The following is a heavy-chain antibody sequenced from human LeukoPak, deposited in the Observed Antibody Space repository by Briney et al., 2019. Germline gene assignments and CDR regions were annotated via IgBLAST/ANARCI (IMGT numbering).Heavy chain of an antibody. V-gene: IGHV3-48*04. D-gene: IGHD1-26*01. Sequence: PGGSLRLSCAASGFTFSSYSMNWVRQAPGKGLEWVSYISSSGSTIYYADSVKGRFTISRDNAKNSLYLQMNSLRAEDTAVYYCARSYMVGYITRAFDIWGQGTMVTVSS. CDR1: GFTFSSYS. J-gene: IGHJ3*02. CDR2: ISSSGSTI. CDR3: ARSYMVGYITRAFDI.